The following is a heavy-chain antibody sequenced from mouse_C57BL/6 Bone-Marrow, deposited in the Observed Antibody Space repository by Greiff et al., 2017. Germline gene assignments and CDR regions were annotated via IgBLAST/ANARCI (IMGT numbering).Heavy chain of an antibody. CDR3: AWVWPFAY. J-gene: IGHJ3*01. CDR2: IYPGSGST. Sequence: QVKLQQPGAELVKPGASVKMSCKASGYTFTSYWITWVKQRPGQGLEWIGDIYPGSGSTNYNEKFKSKVTLSVDTSTSTAYLQLSSLTSEDSAIYYCAWVWPFAYWGQGTLVTVSA. V-gene: IGHV1-55*01. CDR1: GYTFTSYW.